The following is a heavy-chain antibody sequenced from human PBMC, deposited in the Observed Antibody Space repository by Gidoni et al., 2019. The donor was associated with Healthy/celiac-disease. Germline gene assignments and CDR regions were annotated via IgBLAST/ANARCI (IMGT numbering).Heavy chain of an antibody. J-gene: IGHJ4*02. V-gene: IGHV1-69*06. D-gene: IGHD1-26*01. Sequence: QVQLVQSGAEVKKPGSSVTVSCQAAGGTFSSYAISWVRQAPGRGLEWVGGSIPIWGTANYAQKFQGRVTSTADKSTRTAYMELSSRRSEDTAVYYCARTGGSYGWGQGTLVTVSS. CDR1: GGTFSSYA. CDR3: ARTGGSYG. CDR2: SIPIWGTA.